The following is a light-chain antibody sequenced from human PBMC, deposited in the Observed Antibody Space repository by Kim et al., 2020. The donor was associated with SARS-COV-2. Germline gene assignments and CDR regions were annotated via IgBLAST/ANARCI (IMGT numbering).Light chain of an antibody. V-gene: IGLV2-14*04. CDR2: DVS. J-gene: IGLJ2*01. CDR3: SSYTSSHTVV. Sequence: GQSIPTSCTGTSSDVGGYNFVAWYQQHPGKAPKLMIYDVSNRPSGVSNRFSGSTSDNTASLIISGLQAEDEADYYCSSYTSSHTVVFGGGTKLTVL. CDR1: SSDVGGYNF.